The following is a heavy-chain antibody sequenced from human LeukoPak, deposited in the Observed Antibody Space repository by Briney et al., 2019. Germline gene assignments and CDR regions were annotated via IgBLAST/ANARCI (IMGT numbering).Heavy chain of an antibody. Sequence: SDTLSLTCTVSGGSISSSSYYWGWIRQPPGKGLEWIGSIYYSGSTYYNPSLKSRVTISVDTSKNQFSLKLRSVTAADTAVYYCARVGSSSFFDYWGQGTLVTVSS. J-gene: IGHJ4*02. V-gene: IGHV4-39*07. CDR3: ARVGSSSFFDY. CDR2: IYYSGST. D-gene: IGHD6-6*01. CDR1: GGSISSSSYY.